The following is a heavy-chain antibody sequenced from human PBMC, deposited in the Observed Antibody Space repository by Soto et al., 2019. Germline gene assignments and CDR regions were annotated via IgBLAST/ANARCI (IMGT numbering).Heavy chain of an antibody. J-gene: IGHJ6*02. Sequence: QVRPQESGPGLVKPSETLSLSCLVSGDSVGNGPYYWSWIRQPPGKGLEWIGYIYYSGSTNLNPSLESRVNISIDTSKNQFSLKLRSVTAADAAVYFCARVGTSCHSGGCYYYYGLRLWGQGTTVAISS. CDR2: IYYSGST. V-gene: IGHV4-61*01. CDR3: ARVGTSCHSGGCYYYYGLRL. D-gene: IGHD1-26*01. CDR1: GDSVGNGPYY.